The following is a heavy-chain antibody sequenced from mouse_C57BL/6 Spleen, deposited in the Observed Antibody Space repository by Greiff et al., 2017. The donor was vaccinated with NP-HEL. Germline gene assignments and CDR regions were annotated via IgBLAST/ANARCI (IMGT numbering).Heavy chain of an antibody. J-gene: IGHJ4*01. D-gene: IGHD2-5*01. CDR2: IDPSDSET. CDR1: GYTFTSYW. CDR3: ARLGSNYAMDY. V-gene: IGHV1-52*01. Sequence: QVQLKQPGAELVRPGSSVKLSCKASGYTFTSYWMHWVKQRPIQGLEWIGNIDPSDSETHYNQKFKDKATLTVDKSSSTAYMQLSSLTSEDSAVYYCARLGSNYAMDYWGQGTSVTVSS.